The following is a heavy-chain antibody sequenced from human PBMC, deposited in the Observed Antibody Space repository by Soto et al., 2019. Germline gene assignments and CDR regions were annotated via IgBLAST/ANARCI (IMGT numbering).Heavy chain of an antibody. D-gene: IGHD1-26*01. CDR1: GFTVSSSY. Sequence: EVQLVESGGGLVQPGGSLRLSCAASGFTVSSSYMGWVRHAPGKGLEWVSSIYTGGNTYYADSVRGRFTVSTDNSKDTLYLQMNSLRVDDAAMYYCAWHVGSYWYFALWGRGTLVTVFS. V-gene: IGHV3-66*04. CDR3: AWHVGSYWYFAL. CDR2: IYTGGNT. J-gene: IGHJ2*01.